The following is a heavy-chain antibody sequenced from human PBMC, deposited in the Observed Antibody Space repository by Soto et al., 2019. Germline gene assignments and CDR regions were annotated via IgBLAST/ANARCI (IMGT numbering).Heavy chain of an antibody. V-gene: IGHV1-69*01. CDR1: GGTFSSYA. J-gene: IGHJ4*02. Sequence: QVQLVQSGAEVQKPGSSVKVSCKASGGTFSSYAISWVRQAPGQGLEWMGGIIPIFGTANYAQKFQGRVTITADESTSTAYMELSSLRSEDTAVYYCARSVPSIAAAWGYFDYWGQGTLVTVSS. D-gene: IGHD6-13*01. CDR2: IIPIFGTA. CDR3: ARSVPSIAAAWGYFDY.